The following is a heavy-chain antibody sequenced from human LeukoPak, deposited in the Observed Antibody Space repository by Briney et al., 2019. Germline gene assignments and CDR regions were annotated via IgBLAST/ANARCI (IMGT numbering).Heavy chain of an antibody. D-gene: IGHD3-10*01. V-gene: IGHV1-18*01. CDR1: GYTFTSYG. J-gene: IGHJ4*02. CDR3: AREGLSIIIFYLDY. CDR2: ISAYNGNT. Sequence: ASVKVSCKASGYTFTSYGISWVRQAPGQGLEWMGWISAYNGNTKYAQKFQGRVTLTTDTSTNTAYMELTNLRSDDTAVYYCAREGLSIIIFYLDYWGQGTLVTVSS.